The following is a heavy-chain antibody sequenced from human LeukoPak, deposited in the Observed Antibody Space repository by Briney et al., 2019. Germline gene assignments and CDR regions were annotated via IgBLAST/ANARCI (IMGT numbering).Heavy chain of an antibody. CDR3: ASTAAATDPPGF. CDR2: ISSDVYDGTTE. Sequence: GGSLRLSCSASGFTFSDYAMDWVRQAPGKGLECVAVISSDVYDGTTEYYADSVKGRFTISRDNSKNTVYLHMNSLRGEDTAVYYCASTAAATDPPGFWGQGTLVTVSS. D-gene: IGHD6-13*01. J-gene: IGHJ4*02. V-gene: IGHV3-30-3*01. CDR1: GFTFSDYA.